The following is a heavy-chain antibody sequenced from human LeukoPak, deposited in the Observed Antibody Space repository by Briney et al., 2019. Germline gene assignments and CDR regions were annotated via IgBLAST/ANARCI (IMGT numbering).Heavy chain of an antibody. Sequence: PSETLSLTCTVSSGSISNYYWSWIRQPPGKGLEWIGYIYYSGSSNYNPSHKSRVTISVDTSKNQFSLKLSSVTAADTAVYYCARGLNGFWFDLWGQGTLVTVSS. D-gene: IGHD2-8*01. J-gene: IGHJ5*02. CDR3: ARGLNGFWFDL. CDR2: IYYSGSS. CDR1: SGSISNYY. V-gene: IGHV4-59*01.